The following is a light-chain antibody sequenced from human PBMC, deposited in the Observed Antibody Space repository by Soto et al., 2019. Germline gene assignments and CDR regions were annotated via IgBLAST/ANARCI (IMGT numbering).Light chain of an antibody. CDR1: QRVSSSY. Sequence: EIVLTQSPCTLSLSPGERATPSGTAGQRVSSSYLAWYQQKPGQAPRLLIYGASSRATGIPDRFSGSGSGTDFALTISRLETEDFAVSYCQQYGSSPPITFGQGTRLEIK. V-gene: IGKV3-20*01. CDR2: GAS. CDR3: QQYGSSPPIT. J-gene: IGKJ5*01.